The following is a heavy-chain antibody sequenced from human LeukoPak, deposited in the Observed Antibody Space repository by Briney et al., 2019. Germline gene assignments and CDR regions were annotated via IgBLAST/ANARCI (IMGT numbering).Heavy chain of an antibody. CDR1: GGTFSSYA. J-gene: IGHJ5*02. D-gene: IGHD3-3*01. V-gene: IGHV1-69*05. CDR3: ARGVLRFLEWSSPSRTSWFDP. Sequence: SVKVSCKASGGTFSSYAISWVRQAPGQGLEWMGGIIPIFGTANYAQKFQGRVTITTDESTSTAYMELSSLRSVDTAVYYCARGVLRFLEWSSPSRTSWFDPWGQGTLVTVSS. CDR2: IIPIFGTA.